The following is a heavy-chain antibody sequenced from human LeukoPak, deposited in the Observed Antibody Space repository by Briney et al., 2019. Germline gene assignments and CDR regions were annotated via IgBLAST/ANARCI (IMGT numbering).Heavy chain of an antibody. J-gene: IGHJ4*02. Sequence: PGGSLRLSCAVSGFTFSDYYMSWIRQAPGKGLGWVSYISDTTTYTNYADSVKGRFTISRDNAKNSLYLQMNSLRAEDTAVYYCARANDLIDYWGQGTLVTVSS. CDR2: ISDTTTYT. CDR3: ARANDLIDY. CDR1: GFTFSDYY. V-gene: IGHV3-11*05.